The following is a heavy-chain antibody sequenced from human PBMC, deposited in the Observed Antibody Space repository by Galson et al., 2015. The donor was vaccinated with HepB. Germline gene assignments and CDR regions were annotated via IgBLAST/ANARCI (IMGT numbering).Heavy chain of an antibody. CDR1: GFTFSSYW. Sequence: SLRLSCAASGFTFSSYWMSWVRQAPGKGLEWVANIKQDGSEKYYVDSVKGRFTISRDNAKNSLYLQMNSLRAEDTAVYYCARAPQLLLWFGEKFPPSDYWGQGTLVTVSS. J-gene: IGHJ4*02. CDR3: ARAPQLLLWFGEKFPPSDY. CDR2: IKQDGSEK. D-gene: IGHD3-10*01. V-gene: IGHV3-7*03.